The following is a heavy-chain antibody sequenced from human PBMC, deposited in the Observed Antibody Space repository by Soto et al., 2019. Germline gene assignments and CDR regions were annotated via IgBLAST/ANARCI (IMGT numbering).Heavy chain of an antibody. Sequence: ASVKVSCKASGYTFTGYYMHWVRQAPGQGLEWMGWINPNSGGTNYAQKFQGRVTMTRDTSISTAYMELSRLRSDDTAVYYCARGERYISVTGVYYYYGMDVWGQGTTVTVSS. CDR2: INPNSGGT. J-gene: IGHJ6*02. CDR3: ARGERYISVTGVYYYYGMDV. CDR1: GYTFTGYY. D-gene: IGHD3-3*02. V-gene: IGHV1-2*02.